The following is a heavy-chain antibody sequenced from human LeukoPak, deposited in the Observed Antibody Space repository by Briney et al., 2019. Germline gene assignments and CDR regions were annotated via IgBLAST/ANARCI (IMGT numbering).Heavy chain of an antibody. J-gene: IGHJ3*02. CDR2: IYTTGST. D-gene: IGHD2-21*02. V-gene: IGHV4-61*02. CDR3: ARVPVCGGDCYPTGEDAFDI. CDR1: GGSISSGSYY. Sequence: PSETLSLTCTVSGGSISSGSYYWSWIRQPAGKGLEWIGRIYTTGSTNYNPSPTSRVTISLDTSKNQFSLKLSSVTAADTAVYYCARVPVCGGDCYPTGEDAFDIWGQGTMVTVSS.